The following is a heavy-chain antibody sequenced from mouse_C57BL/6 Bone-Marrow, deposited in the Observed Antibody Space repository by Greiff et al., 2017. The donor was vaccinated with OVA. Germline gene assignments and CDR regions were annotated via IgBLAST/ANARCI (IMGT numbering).Heavy chain of an antibody. Sequence: QVQLKQSGAELARPGASVKLSCKASGYTFTSYGISWVKQRTGQGLEWIGEIYPRSGNTYYNEKFKGKATLTADKSSSTAYMELRSLTSEDSAVYFCARNYGSSGWYFDVWGTGTTVTVSS. CDR2: IYPRSGNT. J-gene: IGHJ1*03. D-gene: IGHD1-1*01. V-gene: IGHV1-81*01. CDR3: ARNYGSSGWYFDV. CDR1: GYTFTSYG.